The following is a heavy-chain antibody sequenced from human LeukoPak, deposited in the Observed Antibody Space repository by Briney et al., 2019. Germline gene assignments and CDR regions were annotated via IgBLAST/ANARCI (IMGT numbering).Heavy chain of an antibody. CDR3: AKDTQLWDLRACDY. CDR1: GFPLRSYA. V-gene: IGHV3-23*01. Sequence: GGSLRLSCAASGFPLRSYAMSWVREAPGKGLECISAISGCGGSPYYADSVQGRFTISRDNSKNTLYLQMNSLRAQDTPVYYSAKDTQLWDLRACDYWGQETLVTVSS. CDR2: ISGCGGSP. J-gene: IGHJ4*02. D-gene: IGHD5-18*01.